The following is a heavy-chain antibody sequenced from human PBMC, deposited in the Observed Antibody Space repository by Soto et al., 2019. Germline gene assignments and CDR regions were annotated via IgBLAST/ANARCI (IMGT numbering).Heavy chain of an antibody. J-gene: IGHJ5*02. CDR3: ARDNVNYYGSGSYYNPSWFDP. V-gene: IGHV4-4*07. CDR1: GGSISSYY. D-gene: IGHD3-10*01. CDR2: IYTSGST. Sequence: SEILSLTCTVSGGSISSYYWSWIRQPAGKGLEWIGRIYTSGSTNYNPSLKSRVTMSVDTSKNQFSLKLSSVTAADTAVYYCARDNVNYYGSGSYYNPSWFDPWGQGTLVTVS.